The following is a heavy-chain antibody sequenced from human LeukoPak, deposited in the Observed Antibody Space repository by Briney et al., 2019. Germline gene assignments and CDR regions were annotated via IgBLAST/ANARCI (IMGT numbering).Heavy chain of an antibody. Sequence: GGSLRLSCAASGFTVSSDYMSWVRQAPGKGLEWVSVIYSGGSTYYADSVKGRFTISRDNSKNTLYLQMNSLRAEDTAVYYCAKVGKGRKYYFDYWGQGTLVTVSS. D-gene: IGHD3-10*01. J-gene: IGHJ4*02. V-gene: IGHV3-66*01. CDR1: GFTVSSDY. CDR2: IYSGGST. CDR3: AKVGKGRKYYFDY.